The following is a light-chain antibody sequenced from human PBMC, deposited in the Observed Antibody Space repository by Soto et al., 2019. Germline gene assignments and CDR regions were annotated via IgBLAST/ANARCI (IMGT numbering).Light chain of an antibody. Sequence: QPVLTQPPSVSGAPGQRVTISCTGSRTNIGAGYNVQWYQQVPGTAPKLLIYANNNRPSGVPDRFSGSKSDTSASLAITGLQAEDEADYYCQSYDSSPSGSRVFGGGTKVTVL. CDR3: QSYDSSPSGSRV. CDR2: ANN. V-gene: IGLV1-40*01. J-gene: IGLJ2*01. CDR1: RTNIGAGYN.